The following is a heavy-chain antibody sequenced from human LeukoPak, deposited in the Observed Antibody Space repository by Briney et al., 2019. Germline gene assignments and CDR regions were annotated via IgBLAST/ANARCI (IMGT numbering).Heavy chain of an antibody. D-gene: IGHD4-17*01. CDR3: AREEYYGDYVRFHYFDP. CDR1: GYTFTRYY. V-gene: IGHV1-46*01. Sequence: GASVKVSCKASGYTFTRYYMHWVRQAPGQGLEWMGVINPSGGSTTYAQKYQDRVTMTRDVSTSTVYMDLGSLRSEDTAVYFCAREEYYGDYVRFHYFDPWGQGTLVTVSS. J-gene: IGHJ5*02. CDR2: INPSGGST.